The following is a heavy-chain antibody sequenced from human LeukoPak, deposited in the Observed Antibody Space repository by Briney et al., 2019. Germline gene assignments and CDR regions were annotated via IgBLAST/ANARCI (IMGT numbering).Heavy chain of an antibody. CDR2: IRYDGSNK. CDR1: GFTFSSYG. V-gene: IGHV3-30*02. CDR3: AKGKPGYSSSWYFQH. Sequence: GGSLRLSCAASGFTFSSYGMHWVRQAPGKGLEWVAFIRYDGSNKYYADSVKGRFTISRDNSKNTLYLQMNSLRAEDTAVYYCAKGKPGYSSSWYFQHWGQGTLLTVSS. J-gene: IGHJ1*01. D-gene: IGHD6-13*01.